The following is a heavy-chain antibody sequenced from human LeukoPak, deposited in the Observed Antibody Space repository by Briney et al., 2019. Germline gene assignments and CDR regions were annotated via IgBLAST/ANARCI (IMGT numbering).Heavy chain of an antibody. Sequence: ASVKVSCKASGYTFTSYGISWVRQAPEQGLEWMGWISAYNGNTNYAQKLQGRVTMTTDTSTSTAYMELRSLRSDDTAVYYCAREADSYYYGSGSYSYWGQGTLVTVSS. J-gene: IGHJ4*02. CDR2: ISAYNGNT. D-gene: IGHD3-10*01. CDR3: AREADSYYYGSGSYSY. CDR1: GYTFTSYG. V-gene: IGHV1-18*01.